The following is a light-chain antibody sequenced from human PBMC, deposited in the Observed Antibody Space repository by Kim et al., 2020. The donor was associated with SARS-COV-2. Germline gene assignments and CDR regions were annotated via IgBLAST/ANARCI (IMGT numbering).Light chain of an antibody. J-gene: IGLJ3*02. CDR3: ATWDDSLNGPV. Sequence: ELTQPPSASGTPGQSVTISCSGSTSDIGSNYVYWYQQVPGTAPKLLIYRNNQRASGVPDRFSVSKSGTSASLAISGLRSGDEADYYCATWDDSLNGPVFGGGTKLTVL. CDR1: TSDIGSNY. V-gene: IGLV1-47*01. CDR2: RNN.